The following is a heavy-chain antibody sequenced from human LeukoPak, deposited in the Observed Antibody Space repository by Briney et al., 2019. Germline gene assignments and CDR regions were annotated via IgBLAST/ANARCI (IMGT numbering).Heavy chain of an antibody. D-gene: IGHD3-10*01. Sequence: SETLSLTCAVYGGSFSGYYWSWIRQPPGKGLEWIGEINHSGSTNYNPSLKSRVTISVDTFKNQFSLKLSSVTAADTAVYYCARDPMVRGEAFDIWGQGTMVTVSS. J-gene: IGHJ3*02. V-gene: IGHV4-34*01. CDR1: GGSFSGYY. CDR3: ARDPMVRGEAFDI. CDR2: INHSGST.